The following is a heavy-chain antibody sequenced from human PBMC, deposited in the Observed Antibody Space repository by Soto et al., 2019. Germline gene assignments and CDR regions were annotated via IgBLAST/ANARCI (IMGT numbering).Heavy chain of an antibody. CDR3: AKADSSSWLNYYFDY. Sequence: DVQLVESGGGLVQPGRSLRLSCAASGFTFDDYAMHWVRQAPGKGLEWVSGISWNSGSIGYADSVKGRFTISRDNAKNSLYLQMNSLRAEDTALYYCAKADSSSWLNYYFDYSGQGTLVTVSS. D-gene: IGHD6-13*01. CDR2: ISWNSGSI. V-gene: IGHV3-9*01. CDR1: GFTFDDYA. J-gene: IGHJ4*02.